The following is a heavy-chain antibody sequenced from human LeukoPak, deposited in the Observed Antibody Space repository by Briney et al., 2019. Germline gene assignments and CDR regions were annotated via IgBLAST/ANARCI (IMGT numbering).Heavy chain of an antibody. V-gene: IGHV4-34*01. CDR3: ARPYGSGSYRFYYMDV. CDR2: INHSGGT. J-gene: IGHJ6*03. CDR1: GGSFSGYY. D-gene: IGHD3-10*01. Sequence: PSETLSLTCTVYGGSFSGYYWSWIRQPPGKGLEWMGEINHSGGTNYNPSLKSRVTISVDTSKNQFSLKLSSVTAADTAVYYCARPYGSGSYRFYYMDVWGKGTTVTISS.